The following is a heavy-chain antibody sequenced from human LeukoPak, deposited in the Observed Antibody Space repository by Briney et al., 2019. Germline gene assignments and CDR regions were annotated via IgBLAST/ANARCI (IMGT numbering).Heavy chain of an antibody. V-gene: IGHV3-15*01. Sequence: RGSLRLSCAASGFTFSDTWMTWVRQAPGKGLECGGFIQSKTDGGTTDSATPVKGRFTVSRDDSKNTLYLQMNSLKTEDTAVYYCTTWSSQFDYWGQGTLVTVSS. CDR3: TTWSSQFDY. CDR1: GFTFSDTW. CDR2: IQSKTDGGTT. D-gene: IGHD6-6*01. J-gene: IGHJ4*02.